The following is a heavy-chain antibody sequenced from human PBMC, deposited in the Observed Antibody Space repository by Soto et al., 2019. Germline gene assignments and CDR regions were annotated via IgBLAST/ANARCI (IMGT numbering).Heavy chain of an antibody. V-gene: IGHV3-74*01. CDR2: VSTDGSVT. Sequence: EVQLVESGGDLVQPGGSLRLSCAASGFTFSSYWMHWVRQAPGKGPVWVSRVSTDGSVTQYADSVKGRFSISRDNAKNTVYWQMNSLRLDDTAVYYCARSRYSASQFDSWGQGTLVTVSP. CDR3: ARSRYSASQFDS. J-gene: IGHJ5*01. CDR1: GFTFSSYW. D-gene: IGHD5-12*01.